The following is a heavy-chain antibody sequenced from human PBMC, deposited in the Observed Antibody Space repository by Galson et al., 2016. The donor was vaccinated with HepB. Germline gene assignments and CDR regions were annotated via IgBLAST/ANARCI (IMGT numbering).Heavy chain of an antibody. Sequence: SLRLSCAASGFTFSVYTMNWVRQAPGKGLEWVSSISGSSSYIYYADSVKGRFTISRDNAKKSMYLQMNSLRAEDTAVYYCARQGSGSYYPLYYFDSLCQGTLVTVSS. CDR3: ARQGSGSYYPLYYFDS. CDR1: GFTFSVYT. V-gene: IGHV3-21*01. D-gene: IGHD1-26*01. CDR2: ISGSSSYI. J-gene: IGHJ4*02.